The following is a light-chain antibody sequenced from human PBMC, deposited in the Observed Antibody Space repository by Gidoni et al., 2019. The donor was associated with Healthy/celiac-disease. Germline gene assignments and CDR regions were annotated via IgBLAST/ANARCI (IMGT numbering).Light chain of an antibody. CDR2: GNN. Sequence: QSVLTQPPSVSGAPGQRVPISCTGSSSNSGAGYDVHWYQQLPGTAPKLLIYGNNNRPSGVPDRFSGSKSGTSASLAITGLQAEDEADYYCQSYDSSLSGVVFGGGTKLTVL. CDR3: QSYDSSLSGVV. CDR1: SSNSGAGYD. V-gene: IGLV1-40*01. J-gene: IGLJ2*01.